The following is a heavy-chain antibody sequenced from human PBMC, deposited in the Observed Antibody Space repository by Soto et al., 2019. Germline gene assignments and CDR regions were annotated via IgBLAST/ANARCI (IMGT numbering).Heavy chain of an antibody. CDR1: GFIFSDYD. J-gene: IGHJ6*02. CDR3: VRITKLTSETAIVGYYYGLDI. Sequence: EVQLLESGGGLVQPGGSLRLSCAASGFIFSDYDMSWVRQAPGKGLEWVSVIGGSGGGTYYADSVKGRFTISRDNSKDTLFLNMNSLRAEDTAPYLCVRITKLTSETAIVGYYYGLDIWGQGTTVTVSS. V-gene: IGHV3-23*01. D-gene: IGHD1-20*01. CDR2: IGGSGGGT.